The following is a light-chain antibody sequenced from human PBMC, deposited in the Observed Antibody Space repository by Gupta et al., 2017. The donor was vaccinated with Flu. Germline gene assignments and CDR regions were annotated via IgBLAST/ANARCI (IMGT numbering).Light chain of an antibody. V-gene: IGKV1D-12*01. J-gene: IGKJ5*01. Sequence: IQMTQSPSSVSASVGDRVTITCRASQGVSRYLAWFQQKAGEAPKMLIYGASTLQSGVPSRFSGSGSGTDFTLTISSLQPEDFAIYYCQQSNSFPITFGQGTRLDIK. CDR2: GAS. CDR3: QQSNSFPIT. CDR1: QGVSRY.